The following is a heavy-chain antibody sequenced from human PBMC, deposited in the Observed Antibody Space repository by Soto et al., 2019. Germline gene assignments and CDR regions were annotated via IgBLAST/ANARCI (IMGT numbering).Heavy chain of an antibody. V-gene: IGHV3-23*01. CDR2: ISGSGGST. D-gene: IGHD5-18*01. J-gene: IGHJ4*02. CDR3: AKDTSVDSYGYAGGY. Sequence: VGSLRLSCTASGFTFSSYAMSWVRQAPGKGLEWVSAISGSGGSTYYADSVKGRFTISRDNSKNTLYLQMNSLRAEDTAVYYCAKDTSVDSYGYAGGYWGQGTLVTVSS. CDR1: GFTFSSYA.